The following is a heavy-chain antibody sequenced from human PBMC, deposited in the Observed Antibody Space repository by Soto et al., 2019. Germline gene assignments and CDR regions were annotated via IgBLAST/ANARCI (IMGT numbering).Heavy chain of an antibody. CDR1: GYTFTSYA. CDR3: ARGRSASGYGNDE. D-gene: IGHD3-10*01. Sequence: ASVKISCKASGYTFTSYAMHWVRQAPGQRLEWMGWINAGNGNTKYSQKFQGRVTITRDTSASTAYMELSSLRSEGTAVYYCARGRSASGYGNDEWGQVTTVTAFS. V-gene: IGHV1-3*01. J-gene: IGHJ6*02. CDR2: INAGNGNT.